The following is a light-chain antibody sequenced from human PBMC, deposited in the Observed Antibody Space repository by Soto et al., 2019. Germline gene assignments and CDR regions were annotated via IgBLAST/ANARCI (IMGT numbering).Light chain of an antibody. V-gene: IGKV1-5*01. Sequence: DIQMTQSPSTLSASVGDRVTITCRASQSISSWLAWYQQKPGKAPKLLIYDASSLESGVPSRFSGSGSGAVFTLTISSLQPEDFATYYCQQLHSYPITFGQGTRLEIK. J-gene: IGKJ5*01. CDR2: DAS. CDR3: QQLHSYPIT. CDR1: QSISSW.